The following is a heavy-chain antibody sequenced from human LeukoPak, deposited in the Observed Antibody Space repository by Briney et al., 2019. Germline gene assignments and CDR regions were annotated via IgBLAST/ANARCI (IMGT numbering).Heavy chain of an antibody. J-gene: IGHJ6*03. D-gene: IGHD1-26*01. CDR2: INPSGGST. CDR3: ARGPVGATSYYYMDV. V-gene: IGHV1-46*01. CDR1: GYTFTSYY. Sequence: ASVKVPCKASGYTFTSYYMHWVRQAPGQGLEWMGIINPSGGSTSYAQKFQGRVTMTRDMSTSTVYMELSSLRSEDTAVYYCARGPVGATSYYYMDVWGKGTTVTVSS.